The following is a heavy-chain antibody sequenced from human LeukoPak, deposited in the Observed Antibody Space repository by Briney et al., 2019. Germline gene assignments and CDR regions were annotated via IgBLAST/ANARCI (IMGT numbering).Heavy chain of an antibody. CDR3: AKWGDYDVLTGYYVSDY. CDR1: GFTFSNYA. J-gene: IGHJ4*02. CDR2: ITGSGGNT. D-gene: IGHD3-9*01. Sequence: GSLRLTCAASGFTFSNYAMSWVRQAPGKGLEWVSAITGSGGNTYYADSVKGRFTISRDNSKNTVFLQMNSLRAEDTAVYYCAKWGDYDVLTGYYVSDYWGQGTLVTVSS. V-gene: IGHV3-23*01.